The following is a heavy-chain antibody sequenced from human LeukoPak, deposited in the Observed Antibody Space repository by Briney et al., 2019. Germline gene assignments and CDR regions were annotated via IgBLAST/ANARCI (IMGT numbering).Heavy chain of an antibody. CDR2: ISPDGKSI. Sequence: GGSLRLSCAASGFTFSDPYMSWIRQAPGKGLEYLSYISPDGKSISYTDSVKGRFTISRDNAKNSLYLQMTSLRAEDTAIYYCAGTARLLEYWGQGTLVTVSS. V-gene: IGHV3-11*01. J-gene: IGHJ4*02. CDR3: AGTARLLEY. D-gene: IGHD6-6*01. CDR1: GFTFSDPY.